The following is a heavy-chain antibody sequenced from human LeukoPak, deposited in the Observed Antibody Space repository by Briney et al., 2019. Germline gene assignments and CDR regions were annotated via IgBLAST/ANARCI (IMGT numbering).Heavy chain of an antibody. D-gene: IGHD2/OR15-2a*01. CDR3: ARGKTSQNIVTRKTYNWFDP. Sequence: GGSLRLSCAASGFTFSTYGMHWVRQAPGKGLEWVAVISYDGSNKYYADSVKGRFTISRDNAKNSLYLQMKSLRAEDTAVYCCARGKTSQNIVTRKTYNWFDPWGQGTLVTVSS. CDR1: GFTFSTYG. J-gene: IGHJ5*02. CDR2: ISYDGSNK. V-gene: IGHV3-30*03.